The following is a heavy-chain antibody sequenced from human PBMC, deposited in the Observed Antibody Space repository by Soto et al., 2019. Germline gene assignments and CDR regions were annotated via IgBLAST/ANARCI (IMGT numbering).Heavy chain of an antibody. CDR1: GGSISSYY. V-gene: IGHV4-59*01. D-gene: IGHD1-20*01. J-gene: IGHJ3*02. CDR2: IYYSGST. Sequence: SETLSLTCTVSGGSISSYYWGWIRQPPGKGLERIGYIYYSGSTNYNPSLKSRVTISVDTSKNQFSLKLSSVTAADTAVYYCGGGGSITGTTKGDDAFDIWGQGTMVTVS. CDR3: GGGGSITGTTKGDDAFDI.